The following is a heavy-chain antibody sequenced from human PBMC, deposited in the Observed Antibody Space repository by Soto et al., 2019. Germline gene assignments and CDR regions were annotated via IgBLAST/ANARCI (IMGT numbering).Heavy chain of an antibody. V-gene: IGHV4-34*01. Sequence: PSETLSLTCAVYGGSFSGYYWSWIRRPPEKGLEWIGEINHGESASYNPSLKDRVTISLDTSNNHFSLKLTSVTAADSAVYYCARGYAAPRAANWGQGTLVTVSS. CDR3: ARGYAAPRAAN. CDR2: INHGESA. J-gene: IGHJ4*02. CDR1: GGSFSGYY. D-gene: IGHD2-15*01.